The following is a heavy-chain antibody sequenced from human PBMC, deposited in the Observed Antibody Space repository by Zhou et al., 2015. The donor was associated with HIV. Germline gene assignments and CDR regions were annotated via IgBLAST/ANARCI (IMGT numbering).Heavy chain of an antibody. CDR2: IIPIFGTA. D-gene: IGHD3-22*01. CDR1: GGTFSSYA. V-gene: IGHV1-69*01. CDR3: ARVNYYDSSAKGPFDY. Sequence: QVQLVQSGAEVKRPGSSVKVSCQASGGTFSSYAISWVRQAPGQGLEWMGGIIPIFGTANYAQKFQGRVTITADESTSTAYMELSSLRSEDTAVYYCARVNYYDSSAKGPFDYWGQGTLVTVSS. J-gene: IGHJ4*02.